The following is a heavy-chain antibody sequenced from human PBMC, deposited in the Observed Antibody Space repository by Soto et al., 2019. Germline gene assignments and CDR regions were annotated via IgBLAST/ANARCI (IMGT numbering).Heavy chain of an antibody. D-gene: IGHD3-10*01. J-gene: IGHJ5*02. V-gene: IGHV3-23*01. CDR2: ISGSGGST. Sequence: ESLTISCAASGLTFSSYAMGWVRQAPGKGLEWVSAISGSGGSTYYADSVKGRFTISRDNSKNTLYLQMNSLRAEDTAVYYCANGSRFDPWGQGTLVTVSS. CDR1: GLTFSSYA. CDR3: ANGSRFDP.